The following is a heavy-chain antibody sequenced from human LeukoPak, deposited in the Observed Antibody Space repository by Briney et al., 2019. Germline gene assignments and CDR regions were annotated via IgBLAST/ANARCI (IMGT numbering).Heavy chain of an antibody. J-gene: IGHJ4*02. V-gene: IGHV5-51*01. Sequence: GESLKISCQGSGYSLTSYWIGWVRQMPGQGLEWMGIIYPRDSDTRYSPSFQGQVTISADKSISTAYLQWSSLKASDTAMYYCAKVGASSSSDHWGQGTLVTVSS. D-gene: IGHD1-26*01. CDR3: AKVGASSSSDH. CDR2: IYPRDSDT. CDR1: GYSLTSYW.